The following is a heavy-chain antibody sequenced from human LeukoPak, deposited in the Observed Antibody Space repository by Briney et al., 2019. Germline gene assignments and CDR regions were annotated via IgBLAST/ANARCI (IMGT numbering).Heavy chain of an antibody. CDR3: ARYEYSEPFDY. V-gene: IGHV4-30-2*01. CDR1: GGSISSGGYY. J-gene: IGHJ4*02. D-gene: IGHD5-12*01. CDR2: IYHSGST. Sequence: SETLSLTCTVSGGSISSGGYYWSWIRQPPGKGLEWIGYIYHSGSTYYNPSLKSRVTISVDRSKNQFSLKLSSVTAADTAVYYCARYEYSEPFDYWGQGTLVTVSS.